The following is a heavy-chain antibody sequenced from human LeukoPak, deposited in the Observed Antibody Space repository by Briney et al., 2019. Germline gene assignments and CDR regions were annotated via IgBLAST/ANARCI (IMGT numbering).Heavy chain of an antibody. D-gene: IGHD3-10*01. CDR3: ARGGLLWFGGGVDY. J-gene: IGHJ4*02. CDR1: GFTFSSYS. Sequence: GGSLRLSCAASGFTFSSYSMNWVRQAPGKGLEWVSSISSSSSYIYYADSVKGRFTISRDNAKNSLYLQMNSLRAEDTAVYYCARGGLLWFGGGVDYWGQGTLVTVSS. CDR2: ISSSSSYI. V-gene: IGHV3-21*01.